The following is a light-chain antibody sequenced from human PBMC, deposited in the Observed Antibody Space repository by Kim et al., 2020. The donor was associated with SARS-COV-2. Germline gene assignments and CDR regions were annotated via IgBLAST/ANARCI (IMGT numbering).Light chain of an antibody. J-gene: IGLJ3*02. V-gene: IGLV8-61*01. CDR2: NTN. Sequence: QTVVTPEPSFSVSPGGTVTLTCGLSTGSVSTSYFPSWYQQTPGQAPRTLIYNTNTRSSGVPDRFSGSILGNKAALTITGAQADDESDYYCVLYMGSGTWVFGGGTQLTVL. CDR1: TGSVSTSYF. CDR3: VLYMGSGTWV.